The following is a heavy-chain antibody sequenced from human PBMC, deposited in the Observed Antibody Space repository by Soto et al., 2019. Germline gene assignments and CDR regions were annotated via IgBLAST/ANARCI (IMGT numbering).Heavy chain of an antibody. CDR1: GFTFSSYG. V-gene: IGHV3-30*03. D-gene: IGHD3-22*01. Sequence: QVQLVESGGGVVQPGRSLRLSCAASGFTFSSYGMHWVRQAPGKGLEWVAVISYDGSNKYYADSVKGRFTISRDNSKNTLYLQMNSLRAEDTAVYYCAREDYYDSSGYPNNWFDPWGQGTLVTVSS. J-gene: IGHJ5*02. CDR3: AREDYYDSSGYPNNWFDP. CDR2: ISYDGSNK.